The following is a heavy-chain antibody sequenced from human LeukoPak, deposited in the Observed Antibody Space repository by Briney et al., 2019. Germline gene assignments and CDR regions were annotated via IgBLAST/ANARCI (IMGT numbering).Heavy chain of an antibody. Sequence: PSETLSLTCTVSGGSISSYCWSWIRQPPGKGLEWIAYISDIGSINYNPSLKSRGTISLDTSKNQSSLKLSSVTAADTAVYYCAGHHPRNTVDFWGQGTLVTVSS. CDR1: GGSISSYC. V-gene: IGHV4-59*08. CDR3: AGHHPRNTVDF. CDR2: ISDIGSI. D-gene: IGHD2/OR15-2a*01. J-gene: IGHJ4*02.